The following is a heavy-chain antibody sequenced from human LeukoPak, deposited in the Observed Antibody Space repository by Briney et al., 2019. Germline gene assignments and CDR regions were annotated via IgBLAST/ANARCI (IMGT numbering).Heavy chain of an antibody. J-gene: IGHJ4*02. CDR2: IYSSGST. CDR1: GGSISSYY. Sequence: SETLSVTCTVSGGSISSYYWSWIRQPPGKGLEWIGHIYSSGSTNYNPSLKSRVTISVDTSKNQFSLKLSSVTAADTAVYYCARNYDSSGYTAFGYWGRGTLVTVSS. V-gene: IGHV4-59*01. D-gene: IGHD3-22*01. CDR3: ARNYDSSGYTAFGY.